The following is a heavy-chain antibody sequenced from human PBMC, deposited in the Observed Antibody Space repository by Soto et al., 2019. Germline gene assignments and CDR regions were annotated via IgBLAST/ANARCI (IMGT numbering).Heavy chain of an antibody. CDR3: TKGGRSDVHYFEY. D-gene: IGHD3-3*01. Sequence: EVQLVESGGGLAQPGGSLRLSCEGSGFAFGTYWMGWVRQAPGKGLEWVAKIKQDESQRYYAESVKNRFTTSRDNDKNSMYLQMDSLRAEDTAVYYCTKGGRSDVHYFEYWGQGILVTVSS. J-gene: IGHJ4*02. CDR1: GFAFGTYW. V-gene: IGHV3-7*01. CDR2: IKQDESQR.